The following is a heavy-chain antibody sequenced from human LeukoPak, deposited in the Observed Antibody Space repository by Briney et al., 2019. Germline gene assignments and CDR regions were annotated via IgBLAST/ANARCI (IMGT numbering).Heavy chain of an antibody. CDR2: IYSSGYT. CDR3: ARGEHSVDS. V-gene: IGHV4-4*07. CDR1: GGSIRSHY. Sequence: SETLSLTCTVSGGSIRSHYWNWIRQPAGKGLEWIGRIYSSGYTNDNPFLKSRITMSVDMSKNQFSLRLNSVTAADTAVYYCARGEHSVDSWGQGMLVTVSS. J-gene: IGHJ4*02. D-gene: IGHD1/OR15-1a*01.